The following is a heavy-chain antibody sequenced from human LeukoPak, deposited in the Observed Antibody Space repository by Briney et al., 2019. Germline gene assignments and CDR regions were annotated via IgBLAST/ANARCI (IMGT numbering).Heavy chain of an antibody. CDR3: AKCGGSCYSDVDY. Sequence: PGGSLRLSCAASGFTFSSYAMTWVRQGPGKGLEWVSVISISGTTFYADSVKGRFTISRDNSKNTLYLQMNTLSAEDTAVYYCAKCGGSCYSDVDYWGQGTLVTVSS. D-gene: IGHD2-15*01. V-gene: IGHV3-23*01. CDR2: ISISGTT. CDR1: GFTFSSYA. J-gene: IGHJ4*02.